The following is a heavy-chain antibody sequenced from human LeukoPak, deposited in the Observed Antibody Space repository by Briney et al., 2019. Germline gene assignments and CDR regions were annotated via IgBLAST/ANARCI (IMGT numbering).Heavy chain of an antibody. CDR3: AKDRIAVATNRVDY. Sequence: GGSLRLSCAASGLTFSSYGMHWVRQAPGKGLEWVAFIPYDGSNKYYADSVKGRFTISRDNSKNTLYLQMNSLRAEDTAVYYCAKDRIAVATNRVDYWGQGTLVTVSS. D-gene: IGHD6-19*01. CDR2: IPYDGSNK. CDR1: GLTFSSYG. J-gene: IGHJ4*02. V-gene: IGHV3-30*02.